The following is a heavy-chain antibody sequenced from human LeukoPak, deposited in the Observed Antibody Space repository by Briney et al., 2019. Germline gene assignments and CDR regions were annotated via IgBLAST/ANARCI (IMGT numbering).Heavy chain of an antibody. CDR3: AHSTYYYDSSGYYLFDY. CDR2: IYWNDDK. V-gene: IGHV2-5*01. D-gene: IGHD3-22*01. Sequence: ESGPTLVKPTQTLTLTCTFSGFSLSTIGVGVGWIRQPPGKALEWLALIYWNDDKRYSPSLKSRLTITKDTSKNQVVLTMTNMDPVDTATYYCAHSTYYYDSSGYYLFDYWGQGTLVTVSS. J-gene: IGHJ4*02. CDR1: GFSLSTIGVG.